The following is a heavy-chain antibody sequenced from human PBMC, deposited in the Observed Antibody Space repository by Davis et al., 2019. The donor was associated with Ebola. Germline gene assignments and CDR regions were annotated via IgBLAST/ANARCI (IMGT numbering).Heavy chain of an antibody. V-gene: IGHV5-51*01. CDR1: GYTVTTYW. CDR2: IYPGDSDT. Sequence: PGGSLRLSCKGSGYTVTTYWNDWVRQMPGNGLEWMGIIYPGDSDTRFSPSFQGQVTISADKSISTAYLQWRSLKASDTAMYYCARRGGWSGAFLDYWGQGTLVTVSS. CDR3: ARRGGWSGAFLDY. J-gene: IGHJ4*02. D-gene: IGHD3-3*02.